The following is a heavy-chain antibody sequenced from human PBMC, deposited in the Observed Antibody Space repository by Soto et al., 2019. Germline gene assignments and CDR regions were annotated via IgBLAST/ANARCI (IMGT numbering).Heavy chain of an antibody. J-gene: IGHJ4*02. Sequence: GGSLRLSCAASGFTFSSYAMSWVRQAPGKGLEWVSAISGSGGSTYYADSVKGRFTISRDNSKNTLYLQMNSLRAEDTAVYYCAKDWLSSGWSPYYFDYWGQGTLVNVSS. CDR2: ISGSGGST. V-gene: IGHV3-23*01. CDR3: AKDWLSSGWSPYYFDY. CDR1: GFTFSSYA. D-gene: IGHD6-19*01.